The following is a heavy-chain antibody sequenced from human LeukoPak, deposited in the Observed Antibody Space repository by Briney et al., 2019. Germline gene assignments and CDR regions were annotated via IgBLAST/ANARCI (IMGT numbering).Heavy chain of an antibody. CDR1: GFTFSSYA. Sequence: PGGSLRLSCAASGFTFSSYAMSWVRQAPGKGLEWVSAISGSGGSTYYADSVKGRFTISRDNSKNTLYLQMNSLRAEDTAVYYCAKKTYNWNFLNWFDPWGQGTLVTVSS. CDR2: ISGSGGST. CDR3: AKKTYNWNFLNWFDP. D-gene: IGHD1-7*01. V-gene: IGHV3-23*01. J-gene: IGHJ5*02.